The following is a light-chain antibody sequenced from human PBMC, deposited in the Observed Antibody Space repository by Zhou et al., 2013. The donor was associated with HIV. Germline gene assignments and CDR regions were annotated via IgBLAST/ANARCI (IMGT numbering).Light chain of an antibody. Sequence: IVMTQSPGTLSLSPGERATLSCRASQSVSNNHLAWYQQKPGQTPRLLIFGASRRATGIPDRFSGSGSGTDFTLTISRLEPEDFAVYYCQQRSNWVTFGGGTKVEIK. CDR3: QQRSNWVT. J-gene: IGKJ4*01. CDR1: QSVSNNH. V-gene: IGKV3D-20*02. CDR2: GAS.